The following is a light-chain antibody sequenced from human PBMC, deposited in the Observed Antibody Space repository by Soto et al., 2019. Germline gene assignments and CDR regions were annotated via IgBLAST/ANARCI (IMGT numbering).Light chain of an antibody. CDR2: EVS. Sequence: QPALTQPPSASGSPGQSVTISCTGTSSDVAGYNYVSWYQQHPGKAPKLVIYEVSKRPSGVPDRFSGSKSGNTASLTVSGLQSEDEADYYCSSYAGSNNVVFGGGTKLTVL. V-gene: IGLV2-8*01. CDR3: SSYAGSNNVV. CDR1: SSDVAGYNY. J-gene: IGLJ2*01.